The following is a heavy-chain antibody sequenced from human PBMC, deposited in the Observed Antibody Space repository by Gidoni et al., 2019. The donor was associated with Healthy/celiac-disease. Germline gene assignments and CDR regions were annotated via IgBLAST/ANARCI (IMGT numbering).Heavy chain of an antibody. J-gene: IGHJ4*02. D-gene: IGHD3-3*01. CDR3: ARDGSSITILGVFIHWGNSDY. Sequence: QVQLVQSGAEVKKPGASVKVSCKASGYTFTSYAMHWVRQAPGQRLEWMGWINAGNGNTKYSQRFQGRVTMTRDTSASTAYMELSSLRSEDTAVYYCARDGSSITILGVFIHWGNSDYWGQGPLVTVSS. CDR2: INAGNGNT. CDR1: GYTFTSYA. V-gene: IGHV1-3*01.